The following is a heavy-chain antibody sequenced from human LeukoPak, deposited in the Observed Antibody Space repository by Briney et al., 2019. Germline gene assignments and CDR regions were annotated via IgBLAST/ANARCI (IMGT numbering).Heavy chain of an antibody. J-gene: IGHJ3*02. CDR1: GYTFTSYD. Sequence: GASVKVSCKASGYTFTSYDINWVRQATGQGLEWMGWMNPNSGNTGYAQRFQGRVTMTRNTSISTAYMELSSLRSEDTAVYFCARERGYCASSSCYTSDAFDIWGQGTVVTVSS. CDR2: MNPNSGNT. CDR3: ARERGYCASSSCYTSDAFDI. D-gene: IGHD2-2*02. V-gene: IGHV1-8*01.